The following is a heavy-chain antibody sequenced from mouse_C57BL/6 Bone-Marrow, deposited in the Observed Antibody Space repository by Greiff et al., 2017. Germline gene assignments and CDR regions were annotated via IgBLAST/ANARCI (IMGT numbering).Heavy chain of an antibody. V-gene: IGHV1-85*01. Sequence: QVHVKQSGPELVKPGASVKLSCKASGYTFTSYDINWVKQRPGQGLEWIGWIYPRDGSTKYNEKFKGKATLTVDTSSSTAYMELHSLTSEDSAVYFCARLEFYGSSGDWYFDVWGTGTTVTVSS. D-gene: IGHD1-1*01. CDR3: ARLEFYGSSGDWYFDV. J-gene: IGHJ1*03. CDR2: IYPRDGST. CDR1: GYTFTSYD.